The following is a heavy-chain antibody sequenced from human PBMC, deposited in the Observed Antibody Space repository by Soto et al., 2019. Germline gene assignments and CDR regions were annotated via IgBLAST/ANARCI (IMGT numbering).Heavy chain of an antibody. J-gene: IGHJ5*02. D-gene: IGHD1-1*01. Sequence: EVQLLESGGGLVQPGGSLRVSCVASGFTFDNYVMTWVRQAPGKGLEWVSVISGNSGFTWYADSVKGRFTLSRDNFKNTVSLEMNTLRAEHTAVYFCAKVDDWNKARSFDRWGQGTLVTVSS. CDR2: ISGNSGFT. V-gene: IGHV3-23*01. CDR3: AKVDDWNKARSFDR. CDR1: GFTFDNYV.